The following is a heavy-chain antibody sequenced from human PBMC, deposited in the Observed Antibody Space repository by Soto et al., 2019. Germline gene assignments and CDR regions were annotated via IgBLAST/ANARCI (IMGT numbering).Heavy chain of an antibody. D-gene: IGHD2-2*01. Sequence: GGSLRLSCAASGFTFSSYSMNWVRQAPGKGLEWVSYISSSSSTIYYADSVKGRFTISRDNAKNSLYLQMNSLRAEDTAVYYCAISEDIVVVPAAKDYYYMDVWGKGTTVTVSS. V-gene: IGHV3-48*01. J-gene: IGHJ6*03. CDR3: AISEDIVVVPAAKDYYYMDV. CDR1: GFTFSSYS. CDR2: ISSSSSTI.